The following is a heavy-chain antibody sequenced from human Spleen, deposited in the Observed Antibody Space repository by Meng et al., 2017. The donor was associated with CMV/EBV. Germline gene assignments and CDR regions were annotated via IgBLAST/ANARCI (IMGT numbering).Heavy chain of an antibody. CDR1: SISRGGNS. D-gene: IGHD5-12*01. V-gene: IGHV4-31*02. CDR2: ILHSGST. CDR3: VRGGGYSGYDAPFDH. J-gene: IGHJ4*02. Sequence: SISRGGNSWSWIRQDPGRGLEWIGYILHSGSTNYNPSLKSRVTISAETSKNQFSLKLSSVTAADTAVYYCVRGGGYSGYDAPFDHWGQGTLVTVSS.